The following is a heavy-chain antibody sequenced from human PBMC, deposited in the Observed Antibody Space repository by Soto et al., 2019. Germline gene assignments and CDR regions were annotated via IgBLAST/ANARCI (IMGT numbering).Heavy chain of an antibody. Sequence: QVQLQESGPGLVKPSQTLSLTCTVSGGSISSGDYYWSWIRQPPGKGLEWMGYIYYSGSNYHNPSLKSGVTIPVDTSNNQFSLKLSSVTAADTAVYYCARSSSFEYSYWGQGTLVTVSS. CDR1: GGSISSGDYY. V-gene: IGHV4-30-4*01. CDR2: IYYSGSN. CDR3: ARSSSFEYSY. D-gene: IGHD6-6*01. J-gene: IGHJ4*02.